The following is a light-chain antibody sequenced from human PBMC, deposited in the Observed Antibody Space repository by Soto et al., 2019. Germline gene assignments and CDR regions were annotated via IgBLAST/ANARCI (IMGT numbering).Light chain of an antibody. J-gene: IGKJ4*01. CDR1: QSIDSW. V-gene: IGKV1-5*03. Sequence: DIQMTQSPSTLSASVGDRVTITCRASQSIDSWLAWYQQKPGKAPKRLIYKTSNLESGVPSRFSGSGSGTEFSLTISSLQPDDFATYYCQQYKSFSLTFGGGTRVEVK. CDR2: KTS. CDR3: QQYKSFSLT.